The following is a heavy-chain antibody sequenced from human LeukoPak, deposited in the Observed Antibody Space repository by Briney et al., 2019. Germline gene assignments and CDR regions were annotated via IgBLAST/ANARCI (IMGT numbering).Heavy chain of an antibody. J-gene: IGHJ4*02. Sequence: ASVKVSCKASGGTFSSYAISWVRQAPGQGLEWMGGIIPIFGTANYAQKFQGRVTITADESTSTAYMELSSLRSEDTAVYYCARISRGSGNYRWYFDYWGQGTLVTVSS. V-gene: IGHV1-69*13. CDR2: IIPIFGTA. D-gene: IGHD3-10*01. CDR1: GGTFSSYA. CDR3: ARISRGSGNYRWYFDY.